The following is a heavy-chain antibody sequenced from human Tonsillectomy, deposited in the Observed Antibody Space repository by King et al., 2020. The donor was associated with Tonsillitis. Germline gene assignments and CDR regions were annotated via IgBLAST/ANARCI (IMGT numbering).Heavy chain of an antibody. D-gene: IGHD2-8*01. CDR3: ARVPGYCTNGVCYKYYYYGMDV. CDR2: MNPNSGNT. Sequence: QLVQSGAEVKNPGASVKVSCKASGYTFTSYDINWVRQATGQGLEWMGWMNPNSGNTGYAQKFQGRVTMTRNTSISTAYMELSSLRSEDTAVYYCARVPGYCTNGVCYKYYYYGMDVWGQGTTVTVSS. CDR1: GYTFTSYD. J-gene: IGHJ6*02. V-gene: IGHV1-8*01.